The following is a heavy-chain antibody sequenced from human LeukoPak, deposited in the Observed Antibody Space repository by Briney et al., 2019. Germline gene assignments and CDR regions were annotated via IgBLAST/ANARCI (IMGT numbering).Heavy chain of an antibody. CDR3: AKTARTFAS. CDR2: IYINGDT. D-gene: IGHD1-7*01. Sequence: SETLSLTCTFSGDSISSFYWSWIRQAPGKGLECIGFIYINGDTSYNPSRKGRATLSLGTSKNKFSLRLTSVTAADTAVYYCAKTARTFASWGPGTLVTVSS. J-gene: IGHJ5*02. CDR1: GDSISSFY. V-gene: IGHV4-4*09.